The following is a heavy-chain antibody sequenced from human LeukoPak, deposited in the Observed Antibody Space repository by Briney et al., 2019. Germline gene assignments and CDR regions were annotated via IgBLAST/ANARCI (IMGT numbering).Heavy chain of an antibody. CDR2: IHYSGGT. J-gene: IGHJ4*02. D-gene: IGHD5-12*01. CDR3: ARDQGGYGSFDN. Sequence: PSQTLSLICTVSGGSISSGGYYWSWIRQYPGKGPEWIGNIHYSGGTYGNPSLKSRATMSVDTSKNQFSLRLTSVTAADTAVYYCARDQGGYGSFDNWGQGTLVTVSS. V-gene: IGHV4-31*03. CDR1: GGSISSGGYY.